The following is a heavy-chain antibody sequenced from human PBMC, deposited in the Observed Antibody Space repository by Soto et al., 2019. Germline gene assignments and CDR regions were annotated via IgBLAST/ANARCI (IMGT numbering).Heavy chain of an antibody. V-gene: IGHV3-49*03. CDR2: IRNKAYGGTT. CDR1: EVTCVDHD. CDR3: SKKYYDSSGYHNWSAP. J-gene: IGHJ5*02. Sequence: LRVSSGASEVTCVDHDMDCIRKKQRNGLEWVGRIRNKAYGGTTHYAASVKGRFTISRDDSKSIAYLQMNSLKTEDTAVYYCSKKYYDSSGYHNWSAPRRKGTLVPVSS. D-gene: IGHD3-22*01.